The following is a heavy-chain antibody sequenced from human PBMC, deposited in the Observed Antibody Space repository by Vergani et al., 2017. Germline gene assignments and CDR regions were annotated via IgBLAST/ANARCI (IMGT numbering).Heavy chain of an antibody. CDR3: ARALGVLRFLEWLLYLDY. D-gene: IGHD3-3*01. Sequence: QVQLVESGGGVVQPGRSLRLSCAASGFTFSSYAMHWVRQAPGKGLEWVAVISDDGSNKYHADSVKGRFTIYRDNSKNTLYLKMNSLRAEATSVYYCARALGVLRFLEWLLYLDYWGQGTLVTVSS. CDR2: ISDDGSNK. J-gene: IGHJ4*02. V-gene: IGHV3-30-3*01. CDR1: GFTFSSYA.